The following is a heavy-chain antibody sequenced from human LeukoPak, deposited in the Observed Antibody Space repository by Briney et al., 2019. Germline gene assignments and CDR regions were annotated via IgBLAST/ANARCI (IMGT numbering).Heavy chain of an antibody. CDR1: GYSMSSGYY. J-gene: IGHJ4*02. D-gene: IGHD3-10*01. CDR3: AREGYFGSGSYYTSPLDY. CDR2: IYHSGNT. Sequence: SETLSLTCIVSGYSMSSGYYWGWIRQPPGKGLEWIGNIYHSGNTYYNPSLKSRVTISVDTSKNQFSLKLSSVTAADTAVYYCAREGYFGSGSYYTSPLDYWGQGTLVTVSS. V-gene: IGHV4-38-2*02.